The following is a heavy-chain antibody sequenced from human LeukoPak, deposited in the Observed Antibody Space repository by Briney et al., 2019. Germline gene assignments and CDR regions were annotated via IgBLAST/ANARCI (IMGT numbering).Heavy chain of an antibody. CDR1: GGSFSDYY. CDR3: AIPYSSSWEGDY. CDR2: INHSGST. D-gene: IGHD6-13*01. Sequence: PSETLSLTCAVYGGSFSDYYWSWIRQPPGKGLEWIGEINHSGSTNYNPSLKSRVTISVDTSKNQFSLKLSSVTAADTAVYYCAIPYSSSWEGDYWGQGTLVTVSS. V-gene: IGHV4-34*01. J-gene: IGHJ4*02.